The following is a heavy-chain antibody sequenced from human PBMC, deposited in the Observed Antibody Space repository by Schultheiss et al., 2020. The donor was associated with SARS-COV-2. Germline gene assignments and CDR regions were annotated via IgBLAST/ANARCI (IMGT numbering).Heavy chain of an antibody. CDR2: ISSSSSTI. J-gene: IGHJ3*02. CDR1: GFTFSSYS. Sequence: GGSLRLSCAASGFTFSSYSMNWVRQAPGKGLEWVSYISSSSSTIYYADSVKGRFTISRDNPKNTLYLQMNSLRAEDTAVYYCAKDGVTGYCTNAVCLDAFDIWGQGTMVTVSS. V-gene: IGHV3-48*01. CDR3: AKDGVTGYCTNAVCLDAFDI. D-gene: IGHD2-8*01.